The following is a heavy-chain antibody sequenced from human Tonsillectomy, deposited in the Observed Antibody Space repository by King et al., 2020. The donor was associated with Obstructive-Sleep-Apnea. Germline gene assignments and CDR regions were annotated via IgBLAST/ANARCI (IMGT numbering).Heavy chain of an antibody. J-gene: IGHJ1*01. Sequence: QLVQSGGGVVQPGRSLRLSCAASGFTFSSYGMHWVRQAPVKGLEWVAVISYDGRNKYYADTVKGRFTISRDNSKNTLYLQMNSLRAEDTAVYYCAKDRIRDGYKPSYFQHWGQGTLVTVSS. D-gene: IGHD5-24*01. CDR2: ISYDGRNK. CDR3: AKDRIRDGYKPSYFQH. CDR1: GFTFSSYG. V-gene: IGHV3-30*18.